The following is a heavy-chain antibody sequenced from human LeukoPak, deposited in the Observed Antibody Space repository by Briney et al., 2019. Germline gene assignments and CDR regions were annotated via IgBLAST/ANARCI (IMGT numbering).Heavy chain of an antibody. CDR2: INWSSDII. CDR3: ARDHSGYSYGPLYY. D-gene: IGHD5-18*01. J-gene: IGHJ4*02. CDR1: GFTFGDYA. V-gene: IGHV3-9*01. Sequence: GRSLRLSCAASGFTFGDYAMHWVRKAPRKGLEWVSGINWSSDIIGYVDSVKGRFTISRDNSKNTLYLQMNSLRAEDTAVYYCARDHSGYSYGPLYYWGQGTLVTVSS.